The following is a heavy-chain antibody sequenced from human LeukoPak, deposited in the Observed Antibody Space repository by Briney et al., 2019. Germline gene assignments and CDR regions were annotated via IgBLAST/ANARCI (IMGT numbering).Heavy chain of an antibody. J-gene: IGHJ6*03. Sequence: SETLSLTCSVSGHSISSGYYWGWIRQPPGKGLEWIASIYRSGTPYYSPSLKSRGTISVDTTKNQFSLKLTSVTAADTAVYYCARYRSGRYFDWLAKKYYYYYMDVWGKGTTVTISS. CDR3: ARYRSGRYFDWLAKKYYYYYMDV. CDR2: IYRSGTP. V-gene: IGHV4-38-2*02. CDR1: GHSISSGYY. D-gene: IGHD3-9*01.